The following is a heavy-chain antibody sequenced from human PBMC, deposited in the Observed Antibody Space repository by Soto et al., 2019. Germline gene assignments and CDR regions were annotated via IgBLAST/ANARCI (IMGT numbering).Heavy chain of an antibody. CDR3: ARLNRGTYDY. V-gene: IGHV4-59*01. Sequence: SETLSLTCAVSCGSISAYYWSWIRQPPGKGLEWLGYIFYTGSTDYNPSLKGRVTISVDTSKNQFSLKLTSVTAADTAVYYCARLNRGTYDYWGQGVLVTVPS. J-gene: IGHJ4*02. CDR2: IFYTGST. CDR1: CGSISAYY.